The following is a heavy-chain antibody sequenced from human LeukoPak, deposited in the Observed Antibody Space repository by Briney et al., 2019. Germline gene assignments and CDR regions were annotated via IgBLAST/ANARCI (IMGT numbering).Heavy chain of an antibody. CDR1: GGTFSSYA. Sequence: ASVKVSCKASGGTFSSYAISWVRQAPGQGFEWMGGIIPIFGTANYAQKFQGRVTITTDESTSTAYMELSSLRSEDTAVYYCASSYYYDSSGYPHWWYFDYWGQGTLVTVSS. J-gene: IGHJ4*02. CDR2: IIPIFGTA. CDR3: ASSYYYDSSGYPHWWYFDY. D-gene: IGHD3-22*01. V-gene: IGHV1-69*05.